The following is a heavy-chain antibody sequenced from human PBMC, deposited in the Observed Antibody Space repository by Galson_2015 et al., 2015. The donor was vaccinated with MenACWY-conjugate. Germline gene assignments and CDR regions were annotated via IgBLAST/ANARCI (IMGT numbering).Heavy chain of an antibody. J-gene: IGHJ4*02. V-gene: IGHV4-4*02. D-gene: IGHD3-3*01. CDR2: IYHSGST. CDR3: VANGYYTLEH. Sequence: ETLSLTCAVSGGSISGTNWWSWVRQPPGKGLEWIGEIYHSGSTNYNPSLKSRITISVDKSKNQFSLQLTSVTAADTAVYYCVANGYYTLEHWDQGTPVTVSS. CDR1: GGSISGTNW.